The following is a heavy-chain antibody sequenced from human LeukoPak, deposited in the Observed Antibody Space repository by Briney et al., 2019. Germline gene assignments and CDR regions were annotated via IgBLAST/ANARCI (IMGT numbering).Heavy chain of an antibody. D-gene: IGHD2-15*01. V-gene: IGHV3-30-3*01. CDR2: ISYDGSNK. J-gene: IGHJ4*02. CDR3: ARDLLANFDY. Sequence: PGGSLRLSCAASGFTFSSYAMHWVRQAPGKGLEWVAVISYDGSNKYYADSVKGRFTISRDNSKNTLYLQMNSLRAEDTAVYYCARDLLANFDYWGQGTLVTVSS. CDR1: GFTFSSYA.